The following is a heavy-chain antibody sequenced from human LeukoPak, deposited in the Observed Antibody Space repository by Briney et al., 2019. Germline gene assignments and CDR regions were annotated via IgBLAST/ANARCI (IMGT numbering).Heavy chain of an antibody. V-gene: IGHV3-21*01. CDR2: ISSSSSYI. CDR3: ARDEASIAVAGTALDY. CDR1: GFTFSSYS. Sequence: PGGSLRLSCAASGFTFSSYSMNWVRQAPGKGLEWVSSISSSSSYIYYADSVKGRFTISRDNAKNSLYLQMNSLRAEDTAVYYCARDEASIAVAGTALDYWGQGTLVTVSS. J-gene: IGHJ4*02. D-gene: IGHD6-19*01.